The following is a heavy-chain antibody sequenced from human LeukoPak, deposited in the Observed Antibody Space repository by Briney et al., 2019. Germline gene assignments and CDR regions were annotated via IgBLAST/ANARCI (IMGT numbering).Heavy chain of an antibody. D-gene: IGHD2-2*01. CDR1: GFTFSSYW. CDR3: ARELRVGYCSSTSCSGSGY. J-gene: IGHJ4*02. V-gene: IGHV3-74*01. Sequence: GGSLRLSCAASGFTFSSYWMHWVRQAPGKGLVWVSRINSDGSSTSYADSVKGRFTISRDNSKNTLYLQMNSLRAEDTAVYYCARELRVGYCSSTSCSGSGYWGQGTLVTVSS. CDR2: INSDGSST.